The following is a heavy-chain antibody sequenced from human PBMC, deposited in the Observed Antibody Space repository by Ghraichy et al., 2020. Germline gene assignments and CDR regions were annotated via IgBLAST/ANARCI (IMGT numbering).Heavy chain of an antibody. CDR2: IYYSGST. Sequence: SETLSLTCTVSGGSISSYYWSWIRQPPGKGLEWIGYIYYSGSTNYNPSLKSRVTISVDTSKNQFSLKLSSVTAADTAVYYCARVSSLAESYDFWSGYQQVFDYWGQGTLVTVSS. J-gene: IGHJ4*02. D-gene: IGHD3-3*01. CDR1: GGSISSYY. V-gene: IGHV4-59*01. CDR3: ARVSSLAESYDFWSGYQQVFDY.